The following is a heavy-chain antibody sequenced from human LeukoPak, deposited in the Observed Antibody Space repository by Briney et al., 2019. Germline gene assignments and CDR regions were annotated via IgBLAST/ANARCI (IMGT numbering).Heavy chain of an antibody. CDR2: ISGSGGST. Sequence: GGSLRLSCAASGFTFSTYAMSWVRQAPGKGLEWVSAISGSGGSTYYADSVKGRFTISRDNSKNTLYLQMNSLRAEDTAVYYCAKCYYDSSGYYSGLFDYLDYWGQGALVTVSS. J-gene: IGHJ4*02. D-gene: IGHD3-22*01. CDR3: AKCYYDSSGYYSGLFDYLDY. CDR1: GFTFSTYA. V-gene: IGHV3-23*01.